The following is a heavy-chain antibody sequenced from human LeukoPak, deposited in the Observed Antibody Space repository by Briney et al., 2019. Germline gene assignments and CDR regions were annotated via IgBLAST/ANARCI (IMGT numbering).Heavy chain of an antibody. CDR2: ISGDGGST. J-gene: IGHJ4*02. Sequence: GGSLRLSCAASGFTFEDYAMHCVRQAPGKGLEWVCLISGDGGSTYYADSVKGRFTISRDNSKNPLSLQMNSLRTDDTALYYCAKDMWEGDGNGPYFDYWGQGTLVTVSS. CDR3: AKDMWEGDGNGPYFDY. V-gene: IGHV3-43*02. CDR1: GFTFEDYA. D-gene: IGHD5-24*01.